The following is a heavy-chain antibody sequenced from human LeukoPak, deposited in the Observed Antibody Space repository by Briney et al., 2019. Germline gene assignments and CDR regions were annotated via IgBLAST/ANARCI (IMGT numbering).Heavy chain of an antibody. Sequence: SETLSLTCTVSGGSISSSSYYWGWIRQPPGKGLEWIGSIYYSGSTYYNSSRKSRVTISVDTSKNQFSLKLSSVTAADTAVYYCARVKYHYGSGSYYRIVGGNFVYWGQGTLVTVSS. CDR1: GGSISSSSYY. CDR3: ARVKYHYGSGSYYRIVGGNFVY. V-gene: IGHV4-39*07. CDR2: IYYSGST. J-gene: IGHJ4*02. D-gene: IGHD3-10*01.